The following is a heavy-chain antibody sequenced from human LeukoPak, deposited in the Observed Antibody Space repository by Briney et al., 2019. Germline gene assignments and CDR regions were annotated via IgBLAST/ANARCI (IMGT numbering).Heavy chain of an antibody. D-gene: IGHD3-10*01. CDR1: GFTFSSYG. Sequence: GGSLRLSCAASGFTFSSYGMHWVRQAPGKGLEWVAVIWYDGSNKYYADSVKGRFTISRDNSKNTLYLQMNSLRAEDTAVYYCARDLLSESYIDYWGQGTLVTVSS. J-gene: IGHJ4*02. CDR3: ARDLLSESYIDY. CDR2: IWYDGSNK. V-gene: IGHV3-33*01.